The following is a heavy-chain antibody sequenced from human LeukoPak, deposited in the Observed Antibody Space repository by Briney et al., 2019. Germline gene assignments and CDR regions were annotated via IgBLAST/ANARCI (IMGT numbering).Heavy chain of an antibody. J-gene: IGHJ3*02. D-gene: IGHD6-6*01. CDR2: ITYDGSGT. Sequence: GGSLRLSCAASGFSFSNFAMHWVRQAPGKGLEWVAVITYDGSGTLYADSVKGRFIISRDNYENTLFLQLNSLTTEDTAVFYCVSSNLAARLDVFDIWGQGTLVTVSS. CDR3: VSSNLAARLDVFDI. V-gene: IGHV3-30*01. CDR1: GFSFSNFA.